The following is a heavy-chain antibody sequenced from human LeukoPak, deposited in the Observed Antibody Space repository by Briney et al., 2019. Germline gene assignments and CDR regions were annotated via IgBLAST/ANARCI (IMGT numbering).Heavy chain of an antibody. CDR2: FDPEDGET. J-gene: IGHJ4*02. CDR3: ATGPYYYDSSGYRDWDC. CDR1: GYTLTELS. Sequence: ASVKVSCKVSGYTLTELSMHWVRQAPGKGLEWLGGFDPEDGETIYAQKFQGRVTMTEDTSTDTAYMELSSLRSEDTAVYYCATGPYYYDSSGYRDWDCWGQGTLVTVSS. V-gene: IGHV1-24*01. D-gene: IGHD3-22*01.